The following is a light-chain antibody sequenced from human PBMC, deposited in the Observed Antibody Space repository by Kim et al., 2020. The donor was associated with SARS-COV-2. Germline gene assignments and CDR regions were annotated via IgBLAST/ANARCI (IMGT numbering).Light chain of an antibody. CDR2: GAS. CDR1: QSVSSSY. V-gene: IGKV3-20*01. J-gene: IGKJ2*01. CDR3: QHYGSSPYT. Sequence: LSPGERATLSCRASQSVSSSYLAWYQQKPGQAPRLLIYGASSRATGISDRFSGSGSGTDFTLTISRLEPEDFAVYYCQHYGSSPYTFGQGTKLEI.